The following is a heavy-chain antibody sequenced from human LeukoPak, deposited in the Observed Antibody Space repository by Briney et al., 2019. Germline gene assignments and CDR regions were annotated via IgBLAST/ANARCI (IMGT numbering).Heavy chain of an antibody. CDR1: GGSISSGGYS. CDR3: ARARYYDSSGYYSPDAFDI. J-gene: IGHJ3*02. CDR2: IYHSGST. Sequence: PSQTLSLTCAVSGGSISSGGYSWSWIRQPPEKGLEWIGYIYHSGSTYYNPSLKSRVTISVDRSKNQFSLKLSSVTAADTAVYYCARARYYDSSGYYSPDAFDIWGQGTMVTVSS. D-gene: IGHD3-22*01. V-gene: IGHV4-30-2*01.